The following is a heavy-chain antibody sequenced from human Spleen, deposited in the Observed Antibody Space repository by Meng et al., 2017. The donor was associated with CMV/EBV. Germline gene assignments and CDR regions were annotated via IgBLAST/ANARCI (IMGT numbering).Heavy chain of an antibody. CDR3: AHRDYCSGGTCTFDY. CDR1: GFSISTSGMG. Sequence: GFSISTSGMGVGWISQPPGKALEWLALIYWDDDKRYSPSLKSRLTITKDTSKNQVVLTMTNMDPVDTATYYCAHRDYCSGGTCTFDYWGQGTLVTVSS. D-gene: IGHD2-15*01. V-gene: IGHV2-5*02. CDR2: IYWDDDK. J-gene: IGHJ4*02.